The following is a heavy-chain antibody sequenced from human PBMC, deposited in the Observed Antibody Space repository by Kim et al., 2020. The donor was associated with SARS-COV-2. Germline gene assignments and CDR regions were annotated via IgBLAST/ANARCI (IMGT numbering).Heavy chain of an antibody. CDR3: ARGRGIAAAGTLLYYYYYGMDV. J-gene: IGHJ6*02. V-gene: IGHV4-34*01. Sequence: SETLSLTCAVYGGSFSGYYWSWIRQPPGKGLEWIGEINHSGSTNYNPSLKSRVTISVETSKNQFSLKLSSVTAADTAVAYCARGRGIAAAGTLLYYYYYGMDVGGQGTTVTVSS. CDR1: GGSFSGYY. CDR2: INHSGST. D-gene: IGHD6-13*01.